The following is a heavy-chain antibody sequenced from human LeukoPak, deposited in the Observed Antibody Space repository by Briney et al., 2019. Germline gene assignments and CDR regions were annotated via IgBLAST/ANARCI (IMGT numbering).Heavy chain of an antibody. CDR1: GFTFRRYD. Sequence: GGSLRLSCAASGFTFRRYDMNWVRQAPGKGPEWVSSISSSSISIYYADSLKGRFTISRDNARNSLYLQMNNLRAEDTAVYYCARVYDVLTGGFDYWGQGALVTVSS. CDR3: ARVYDVLTGGFDY. J-gene: IGHJ4*02. D-gene: IGHD3-9*01. CDR2: ISSSSISI. V-gene: IGHV3-21*01.